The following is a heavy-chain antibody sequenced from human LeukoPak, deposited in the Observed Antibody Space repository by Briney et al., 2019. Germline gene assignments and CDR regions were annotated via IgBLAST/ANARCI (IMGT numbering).Heavy chain of an antibody. Sequence: SCKVSGYTLSELSMHWVRQAPGKGLEWVSGISWNSGSIGYADSVKGRFTISRDNAKNSLYLQMNSLRAEDTAVYYCARDSYSSSWFEPKYFQHWGQGTLVTVSS. V-gene: IGHV3-9*01. CDR3: ARDSYSSSWFEPKYFQH. J-gene: IGHJ1*01. D-gene: IGHD6-13*01. CDR1: GYTLSELS. CDR2: ISWNSGSI.